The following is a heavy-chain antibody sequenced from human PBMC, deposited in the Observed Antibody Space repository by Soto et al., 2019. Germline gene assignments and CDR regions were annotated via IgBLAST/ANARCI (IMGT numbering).Heavy chain of an antibody. CDR1: GYTFTNYW. CDR2: IDPSDSYV. V-gene: IGHV5-10-1*01. J-gene: IGHJ6*02. CDR3: ARQGLRAAAGSYYYYGMDV. Sequence: GESLKISCSTSGYTFTNYWMTWVRQMPGKGLEWMGRIDPSDSYVTYSPSFRGHVTLSVEKSISTVYLQWNSLRASDTAIYYCARQGLRAAAGSYYYYGMDVWGQGTTVTVSS. D-gene: IGHD6-13*01.